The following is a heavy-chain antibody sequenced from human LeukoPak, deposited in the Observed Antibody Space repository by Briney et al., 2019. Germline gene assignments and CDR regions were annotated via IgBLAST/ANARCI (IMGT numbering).Heavy chain of an antibody. Sequence: PGGSLRRSCAASGFTCSSYWMNWVRQAPGKGREWVANIKQDGSEKSYVDSVKGRFTISRDNAKNSLYLQMNSLRVEDTAIYYCARGWGPYRPQNYWGQGTLVTVSS. CDR1: GFTCSSYW. D-gene: IGHD3-16*01. CDR2: IKQDGSEK. V-gene: IGHV3-7*01. J-gene: IGHJ4*02. CDR3: ARGWGPYRPQNY.